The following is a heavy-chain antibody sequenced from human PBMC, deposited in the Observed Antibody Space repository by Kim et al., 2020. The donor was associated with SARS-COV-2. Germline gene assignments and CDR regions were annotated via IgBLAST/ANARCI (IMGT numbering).Heavy chain of an antibody. CDR2: IYYSGST. Sequence: SETLSLTCTVSGGSISSGGYYWSWIRHHPGKGLEWIGYIYYSGSTYYNPSLKSRVTISVDTSKNQFSLKLSSVTAADTAVYYCARDPLKNPVSLGYYYYYGMDVWGQGTTVTVSS. CDR1: GGSISSGGYY. J-gene: IGHJ6*02. V-gene: IGHV4-31*03. CDR3: ARDPLKNPVSLGYYYYYGMDV.